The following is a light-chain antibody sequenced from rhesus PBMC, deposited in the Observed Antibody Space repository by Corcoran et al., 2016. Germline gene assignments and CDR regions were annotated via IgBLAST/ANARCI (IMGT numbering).Light chain of an antibody. J-gene: IGKJ1*01. CDR1: QSLLDSEDGNTY. CDR3: MQALEFPT. Sequence: DIVMTQTPLSLPVTPGEPASISCRSSQSLLDSEDGNTYLDWYLQKPGQSPQLLIYEVSNRASGVPDRFSGSGSDTDFTLKISRVEAEDVGVYYCMQALEFPTFGQGTKVEIK. CDR2: EVS. V-gene: IGKV2-104*02.